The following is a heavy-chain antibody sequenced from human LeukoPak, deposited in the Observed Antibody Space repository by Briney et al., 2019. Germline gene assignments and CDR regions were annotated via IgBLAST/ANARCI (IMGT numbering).Heavy chain of an antibody. CDR1: GGSISSSSYY. Sequence: SETLSLTCTVSGGSISSSSYYWGWIRQPPGKGLEWIGSIYYSGSTCYNPSLKSRVTISVDTSKNQFSLKLSSVTAADTAVYYCARQDSSSWYWYFDLWGRGTLVTVSS. V-gene: IGHV4-39*01. J-gene: IGHJ2*01. D-gene: IGHD6-13*01. CDR2: IYYSGST. CDR3: ARQDSSSWYWYFDL.